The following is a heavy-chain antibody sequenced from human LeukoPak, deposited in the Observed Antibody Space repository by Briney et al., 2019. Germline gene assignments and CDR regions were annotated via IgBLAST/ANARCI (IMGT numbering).Heavy chain of an antibody. Sequence: SETLSLTCAVYGGSFSGYYWTWIRQPPGKGLEWLGEINHSGSTNYNPSLKSRVTISVDTSKNQFSLKLSSVTAADTAVYYCARQSYDILTGYYSNFDYWGQGTLVTVSS. CDR2: INHSGST. V-gene: IGHV4-34*01. CDR1: GGSFSGYY. D-gene: IGHD3-9*01. J-gene: IGHJ4*02. CDR3: ARQSYDILTGYYSNFDY.